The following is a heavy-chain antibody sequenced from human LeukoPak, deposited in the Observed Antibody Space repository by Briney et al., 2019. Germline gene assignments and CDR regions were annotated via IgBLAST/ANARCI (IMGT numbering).Heavy chain of an antibody. CDR3: ARGLTDIVVAPAI. CDR2: MNPDNGNT. V-gene: IGHV1-8*01. J-gene: IGHJ3*02. Sequence: GASVNVSCKASGFTFTSYGINWVRQAPGQGLEWMGWMNPDNGNTGCAQKFQGRVTMTRDTSISTAYMELSSLRSEDTAVYYCARGLTDIVVAPAIWGQGTMVTVSS. D-gene: IGHD2-2*01. CDR1: GFTFTSYG.